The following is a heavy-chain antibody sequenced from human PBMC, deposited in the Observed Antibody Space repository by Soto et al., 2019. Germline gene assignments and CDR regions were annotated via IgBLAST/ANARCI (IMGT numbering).Heavy chain of an antibody. Sequence: EVQLVESGGGLVKPGGSLRLSCAASGFTFSNYNMNWVRQAPGKGLEWVSSISSSSSYIYYADYVKGRFTISRDNAKNSLYLQMNSLRAEDTAVYYCARGSAEAGTAAIDHWGQGTLVTVSS. CDR3: ARGSAEAGTAAIDH. D-gene: IGHD6-19*01. V-gene: IGHV3-21*01. J-gene: IGHJ4*02. CDR1: GFTFSNYN. CDR2: ISSSSSYI.